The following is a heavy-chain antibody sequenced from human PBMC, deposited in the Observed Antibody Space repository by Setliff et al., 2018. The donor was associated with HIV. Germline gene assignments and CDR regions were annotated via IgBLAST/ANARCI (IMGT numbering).Heavy chain of an antibody. V-gene: IGHV4-59*01. CDR2: IYYNGNT. CDR1: GGSLSGYH. CDR3: AREIYGGNSRPFDY. Sequence: PSETLSLTCAVYGGSLSGYHWSWIRQPPGKGLEWIGYIYYNGNTNYNPSLKSRVTISVDTSKNQLSLKLSSVTAADTAVYYCAREIYGGNSRPFDYWGQGTLVTVSS. D-gene: IGHD4-17*01. J-gene: IGHJ4*02.